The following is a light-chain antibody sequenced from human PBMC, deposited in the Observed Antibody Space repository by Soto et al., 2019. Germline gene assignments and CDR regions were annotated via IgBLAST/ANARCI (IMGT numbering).Light chain of an antibody. CDR1: ERISDY. CDR3: QQTNTAPWT. V-gene: IGKV1-39*01. J-gene: IGKJ1*01. CDR2: TAS. Sequence: DIQMTQSPSSLSASVGDRVTISCRASERISDYLAWYQQKPGKAPKLLINTASSLRSGVPSRFSGSGSGTDFTLTIDSLQPEDFATYFCQQTNTAPWTFGQGTKVEIK.